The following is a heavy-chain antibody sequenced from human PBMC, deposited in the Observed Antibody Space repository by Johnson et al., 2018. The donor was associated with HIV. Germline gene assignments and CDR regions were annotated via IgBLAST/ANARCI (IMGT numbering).Heavy chain of an antibody. CDR2: IPYDGSNT. V-gene: IGHV3-30*18. J-gene: IGHJ3*02. CDR3: AKDLPLVQGIIMGGGAFDI. Sequence: QVQLVESGGGVVQPGRSLRLSCAASRFTFSRYGMHWVRQAPGKGLEWVAVIPYDGSNTYYADSVKGRFTISRDNSKNTVYLQMNSLRAGDTAVYYCAKDLPLVQGIIMGGGAFDIWGQGTMVTVSS. CDR1: RFTFSRYG. D-gene: IGHD3-10*01.